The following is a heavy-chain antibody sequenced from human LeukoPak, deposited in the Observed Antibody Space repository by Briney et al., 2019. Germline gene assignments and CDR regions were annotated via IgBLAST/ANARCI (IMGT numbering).Heavy chain of an antibody. CDR2: INPSGGST. CDR3: ARRYSSGCFDY. D-gene: IGHD6-19*01. Sequence: GASVKVSCKASGYTFTSYYMHWVRQAPGQGLEWMGIINPSGGSTSYAQKFQGRVTMTRHMSTSTVYMELSSLRSEDTAVYYCARRYSSGCFDYWGQGTLVTVSS. J-gene: IGHJ4*02. CDR1: GYTFTSYY. V-gene: IGHV1-46*01.